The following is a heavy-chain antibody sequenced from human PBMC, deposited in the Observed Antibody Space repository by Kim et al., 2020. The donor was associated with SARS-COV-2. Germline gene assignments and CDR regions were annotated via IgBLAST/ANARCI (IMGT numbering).Heavy chain of an antibody. D-gene: IGHD3-3*01. J-gene: IGHJ2*01. CDR3: ARDHREWLQYTANWYFDL. CDR1: GGSISSYY. Sequence: SETLSPTCTVSGGSISSYYWSWIRQPPGKGLEWIGYIYYSGSTNYNSSLKSRVTISVDTSKNQFSLKLSSVTAADTAVYYCARDHREWLQYTANWYFDLWGRGTLVTVSS. CDR2: IYYSGST. V-gene: IGHV4-59*01.